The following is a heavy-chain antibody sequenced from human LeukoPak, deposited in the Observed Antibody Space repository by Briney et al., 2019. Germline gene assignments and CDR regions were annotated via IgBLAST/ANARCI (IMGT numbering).Heavy chain of an antibody. D-gene: IGHD3-16*02. J-gene: IGHJ3*02. Sequence: SETLSLTCTVSGGSISNYYWSWIRQPPGKRLEWIGYIYYSGSTKYNPSLKSRVTISVDTSKNQFSLRLSSVTAADTAVYYCATDSTRYPNDAFDSWGQGTMVTVSS. CDR3: ATDSTRYPNDAFDS. CDR2: IYYSGST. CDR1: GGSISNYY. V-gene: IGHV4-59*01.